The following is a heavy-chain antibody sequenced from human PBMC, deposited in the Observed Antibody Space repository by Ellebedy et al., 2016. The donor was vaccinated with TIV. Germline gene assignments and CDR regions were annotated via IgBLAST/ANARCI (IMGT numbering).Heavy chain of an antibody. Sequence: ASVKVSCKASGGTFSSYAISWVRQAPEQGLEWMGRIIPILGIANYAQKFQGRVTITADKSTSTAYMELSSLSSEDTAVYYCARDPMTTVTNFDYWGQGTLVTVSS. CDR3: ARDPMTTVTNFDY. D-gene: IGHD4-17*01. CDR2: IIPILGIA. V-gene: IGHV1-69*04. J-gene: IGHJ4*02. CDR1: GGTFSSYA.